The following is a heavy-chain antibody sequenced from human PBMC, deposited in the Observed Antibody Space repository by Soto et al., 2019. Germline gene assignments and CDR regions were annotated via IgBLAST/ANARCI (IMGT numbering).Heavy chain of an antibody. J-gene: IGHJ4*02. CDR2: IYYSGST. D-gene: IGHD3-10*01. V-gene: IGHV4-39*01. CDR3: ARRGSGSYSDY. Sequence: QLQLQESGPGLVKPSETLSLTCTVSGGSISSSSYYWGWIRQPPGKGLEWIGSIYYSGSTYYNPSLKSRVTISVDTSKTQFSLKLSSVTAADPAVYYCARRGSGSYSDYWGQGTLVTVSS. CDR1: GGSISSSSYY.